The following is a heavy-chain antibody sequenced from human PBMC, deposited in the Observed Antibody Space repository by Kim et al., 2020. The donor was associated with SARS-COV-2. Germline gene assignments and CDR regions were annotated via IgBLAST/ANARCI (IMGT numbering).Heavy chain of an antibody. J-gene: IGHJ3*02. CDR3: AKRYGWSGYLSYDAFDI. V-gene: IGHV3-23*01. Sequence: GGSLRLSCAASGFTFSSYAMSWVRQAPGEGLEWVSAISGSGGSTFYADSVKGRFTISRDNSKNTLYLQMNSLRAEDTAVYYCAKRYGWSGYLSYDAFDIWGQGTMVTVSS. D-gene: IGHD3-3*01. CDR1: GFTFSSYA. CDR2: ISGSGGST.